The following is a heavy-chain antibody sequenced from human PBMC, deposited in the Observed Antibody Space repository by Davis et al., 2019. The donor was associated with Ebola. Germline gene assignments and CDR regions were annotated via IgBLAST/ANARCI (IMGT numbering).Heavy chain of an antibody. D-gene: IGHD2/OR15-2a*01. CDR1: GFTFSAYA. V-gene: IGHV3-23*01. CDR3: ARDLSYYYYGMDV. J-gene: IGHJ6*02. CDR2: ISGSGGST. Sequence: PGGSLRLSCAASGFTFSAYAMSWVRQAPGKGLEWVSAISGSGGSTYYADSVKGRFTISRDNAKNSLYLQMNSLRAEDTAVYYCARDLSYYYYGMDVWGQGTTVTVSS.